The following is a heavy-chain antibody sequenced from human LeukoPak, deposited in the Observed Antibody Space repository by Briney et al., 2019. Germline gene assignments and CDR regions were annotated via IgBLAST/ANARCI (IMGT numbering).Heavy chain of an antibody. CDR1: GFTFSTSW. CDR3: ARDRSHITSDY. Sequence: GGSLRLSCATSGFTFSTSWMHWVRQAPGKGLVWVSRISSSSTYIYYADSVKGRFTISRDNPKNSVYLQKNSLRAEDTAVYYCARDRSHITSDYWGQGTLVTVSS. CDR2: ISSSSTYI. D-gene: IGHD3-10*01. J-gene: IGHJ4*02. V-gene: IGHV3-21*01.